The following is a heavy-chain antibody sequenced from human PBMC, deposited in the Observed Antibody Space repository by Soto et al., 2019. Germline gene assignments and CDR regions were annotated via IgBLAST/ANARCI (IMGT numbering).Heavy chain of an antibody. V-gene: IGHV4-30-4*01. CDR2: ILYSGTT. CDR1: GGSISSGDYY. Sequence: PSETLSLTCTVSGGSISSGDYYWSWIRQPPGKGLEWIGYILYSGTTNYNPSLESRLTISVDTSKNQFSLKLTSVTAADTAVYYCARKGALDYWGRGTLVTVSS. J-gene: IGHJ4*02. CDR3: ARKGALDY.